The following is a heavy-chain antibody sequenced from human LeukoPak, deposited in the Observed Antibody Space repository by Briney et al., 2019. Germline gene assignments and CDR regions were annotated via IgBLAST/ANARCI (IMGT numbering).Heavy chain of an antibody. Sequence: KTSETLSLTCTVSGYSISTGYYWDWIRQPPGKGLEWIGTFYHGGSTYYNPSLKSRVTISVDTSKNQFSLKLSSVTAADTAVYYCARVSSGYFDWLLSGYYFDYWGQGTLVTVSS. CDR2: FYHGGST. J-gene: IGHJ4*02. CDR3: ARVSSGYFDWLLSGYYFDY. D-gene: IGHD3-9*01. V-gene: IGHV4-38-2*02. CDR1: GYSISTGYY.